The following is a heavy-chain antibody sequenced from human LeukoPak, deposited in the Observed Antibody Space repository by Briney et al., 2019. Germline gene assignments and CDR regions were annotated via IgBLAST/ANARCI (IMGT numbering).Heavy chain of an antibody. CDR2: SRDKGNSYTT. CDR3: TKLARAPRAFDY. Sequence: PGGSLRLSCAASGFTFSDHYIDWVRQAPGKGLEWVGRSRDKGNSYTTAYAASVRGRFTISRDDSKNSLYLQMNSLKIEDTAVYYCTKLARAPRAFDYWGQGTLVTVSS. D-gene: IGHD3-10*01. CDR1: GFTFSDHY. J-gene: IGHJ4*01. V-gene: IGHV3-72*01.